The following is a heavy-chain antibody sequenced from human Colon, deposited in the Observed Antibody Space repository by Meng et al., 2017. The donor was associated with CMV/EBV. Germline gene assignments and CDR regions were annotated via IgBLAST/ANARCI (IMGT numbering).Heavy chain of an antibody. Sequence: GESLKISCVASGFTFSNYWMHWVRQAPGKGLEWVAKIKLDGSEKYYVDSVKGRFIISRDNAKNSLYLHLSSLRAEDTAVYYCAKPKVGSTVYYYGLEVWGQGTTVTVSS. CDR3: AKPKVGSTVYYYGLEV. V-gene: IGHV3-7*01. CDR2: IKLDGSEK. J-gene: IGHJ6*02. D-gene: IGHD5/OR15-5a*01. CDR1: GFTFSNYW.